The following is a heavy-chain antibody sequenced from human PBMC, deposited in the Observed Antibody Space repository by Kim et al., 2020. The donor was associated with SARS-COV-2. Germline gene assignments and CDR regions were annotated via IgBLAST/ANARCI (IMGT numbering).Heavy chain of an antibody. CDR2: T. J-gene: IGHJ4*02. D-gene: IGHD3-16*01. CDR3: ARGSTSTLPSH. Sequence: TNYNPTLKSRVTISVETSKNQFSLKLSSVTAADTAVYYCARGSTSTLPSHWGQGTLVTVSS. V-gene: IGHV4-34*01.